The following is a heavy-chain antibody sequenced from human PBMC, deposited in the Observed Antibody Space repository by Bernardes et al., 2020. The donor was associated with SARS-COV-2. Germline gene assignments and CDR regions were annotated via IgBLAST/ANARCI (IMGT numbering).Heavy chain of an antibody. D-gene: IGHD6-13*01. J-gene: IGHJ5*02. Sequence: SETLSLTCIVSGGSINSSFYYWGWIRQPPGKGLEWIGSIFYSGSTHYNPSLKSRVTISVDTSKNQFSLKLSSVTAADTAVYHCARQDFIAAAGTRWFDPWGQGTLVTVSS. CDR1: GGSINSSFYY. CDR2: IFYSGST. CDR3: ARQDFIAAAGTRWFDP. V-gene: IGHV4-39*01.